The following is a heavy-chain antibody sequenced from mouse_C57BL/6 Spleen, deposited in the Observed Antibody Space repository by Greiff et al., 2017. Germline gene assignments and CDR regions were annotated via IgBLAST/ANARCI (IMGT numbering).Heavy chain of an antibody. J-gene: IGHJ2*01. Sequence: VPLQQPGAALVKPGASVKLSCKASGYTFTSYWMHWVKQRPGPGLEWSGMIHPNSGSTNYNEKFKSKATLTVDKSSSTAYMQLSSLTSEDSAVYYCARERGKRFDYWGQGTTLTVSS. V-gene: IGHV1-64*01. CDR3: ARERGKRFDY. CDR2: IHPNSGST. CDR1: GYTFTSYW.